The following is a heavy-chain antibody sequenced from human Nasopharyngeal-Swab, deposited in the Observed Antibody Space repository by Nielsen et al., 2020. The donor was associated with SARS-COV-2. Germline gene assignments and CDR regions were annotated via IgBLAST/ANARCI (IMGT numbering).Heavy chain of an antibody. V-gene: IGHV4-31*02. CDR3: ARALGCSSTSCYAAWFGP. D-gene: IGHD2-2*01. Sequence: PGKGLEWIGYIYYSGSTYYNPSLKSRVTISVDTSKNQFSLKLSSVTAADTAVYYCARALGCSSTSCYAAWFGPWGQGTLVTVSS. CDR2: IYYSGST. J-gene: IGHJ5*02.